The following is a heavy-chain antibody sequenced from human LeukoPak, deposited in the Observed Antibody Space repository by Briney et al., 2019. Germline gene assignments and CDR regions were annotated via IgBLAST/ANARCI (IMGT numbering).Heavy chain of an antibody. CDR2: IYHSGST. V-gene: IGHV4-30-2*01. Sequence: SETLSLTCAVSGGSISSGGYSWSWIRQPPGKGLEWIGYIYHSGSTYYNPSLKGRVTISVDTSKNQLSLKLSSVTAADTAVYYCARYAILTGYTPADYGMDVWGQGTTVTVSS. CDR3: ARYAILTGYTPADYGMDV. CDR1: GGSISSGGYS. D-gene: IGHD3-9*01. J-gene: IGHJ6*02.